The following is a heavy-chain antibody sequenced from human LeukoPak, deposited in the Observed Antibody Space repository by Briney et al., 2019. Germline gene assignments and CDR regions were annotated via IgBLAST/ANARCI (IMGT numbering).Heavy chain of an antibody. J-gene: IGHJ4*02. CDR3: ATVYYESSGYSQAIDH. CDR1: GFTVSTNF. Sequence: GGSLRLSCAASGFTVSTNFMSWVRQVPEKGLEWVSVIYNSGSTFYADSVKGRFTISRDNSKNTLYLQMNSLRADDTAVYFCATVYYESSGYSQAIDHWGQGTLVTVSS. V-gene: IGHV3-53*01. CDR2: IYNSGST. D-gene: IGHD3-22*01.